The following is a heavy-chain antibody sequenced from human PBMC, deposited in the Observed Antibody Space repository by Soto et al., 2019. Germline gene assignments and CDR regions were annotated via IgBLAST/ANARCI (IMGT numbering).Heavy chain of an antibody. CDR2: IWYDGSSE. CDR3: ARDPHEYSASYFDY. J-gene: IGHJ4*02. D-gene: IGHD2-21*01. CDR1: GFTFRTYG. Sequence: QVQLVASGGGVVHPGRSLRLSCAASGFTFRTYGMHWVRQAPGMGLEWVALIWYDGSSEYSADSVQGRFTMSRDNSKNTLYLQLNSLRAEDTAVYYCARDPHEYSASYFDYWGQGTLVTVSS. V-gene: IGHV3-33*01.